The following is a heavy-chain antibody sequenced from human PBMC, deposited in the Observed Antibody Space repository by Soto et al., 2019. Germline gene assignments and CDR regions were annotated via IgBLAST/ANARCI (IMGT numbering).Heavy chain of an antibody. CDR1: GFSLSTSGVG. Sequence: QITLKESGPTLVKPTQTLTLTCTFSGFSLSTSGVGVGWVRRPPGKALEWLALIYWDGDRRYSPSLKSRLTITKDTPTIPKDSSKNQVVLTMTNMDPVDTATYYCACHSTSSGHFDYWGQGTLVTVSS. CDR2: IYWDGDR. CDR3: ACHSTSSGHFDY. D-gene: IGHD6-6*01. J-gene: IGHJ4*02. V-gene: IGHV2-5*02.